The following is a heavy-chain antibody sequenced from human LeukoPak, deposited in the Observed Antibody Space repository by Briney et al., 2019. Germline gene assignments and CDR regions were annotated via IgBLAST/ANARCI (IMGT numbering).Heavy chain of an antibody. Sequence: ASVKVSCKASGYTFTSYAMHWVRQAPGQRLEWMGWINGGNGNTKYSQEFQGRVTITRDTSASTAYMEMSSLTSEDMAVYYCAIDGRRHGSGSYSVGFDYWGQGTLVTVSS. J-gene: IGHJ4*02. CDR3: AIDGRRHGSGSYSVGFDY. V-gene: IGHV1-3*03. CDR2: INGGNGNT. D-gene: IGHD3-10*01. CDR1: GYTFTSYA.